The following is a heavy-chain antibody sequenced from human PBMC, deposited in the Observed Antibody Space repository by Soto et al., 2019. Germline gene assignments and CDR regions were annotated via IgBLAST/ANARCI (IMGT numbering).Heavy chain of an antibody. CDR2: IYYSGST. V-gene: IGHV4-59*01. D-gene: IGHD4-4*01. CDR3: ARAGRWYSNSVKWFDP. J-gene: IGHJ5*02. Sequence: SETLSLTCTVSGGSIGSYYWSWIRQPPGKGLEWIGYIYYSGSTNYNPSLKSRVTILVDTSNNQFSLKLSSVTAADTAVYYCARAGRWYSNSVKWFDPWGQGTLVTVSS. CDR1: GGSIGSYY.